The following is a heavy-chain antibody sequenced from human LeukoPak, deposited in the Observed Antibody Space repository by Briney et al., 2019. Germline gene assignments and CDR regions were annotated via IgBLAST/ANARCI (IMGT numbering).Heavy chain of an antibody. V-gene: IGHV3-7*01. D-gene: IGHD5-12*01. CDR2: IKQDGSEK. CDR1: GFTFSSYW. Sequence: PGGSLRLSCAASGFTFSSYWMSWVRQAPGKGLEWVANIKQDGSEKYYVDSVKGRFTISRDNAKNSLYLQMNSLRAEDTAVYYCARTRSGYEEAYYYYYMDVWGKGTTVTVSS. J-gene: IGHJ6*03. CDR3: ARTRSGYEEAYYYYYMDV.